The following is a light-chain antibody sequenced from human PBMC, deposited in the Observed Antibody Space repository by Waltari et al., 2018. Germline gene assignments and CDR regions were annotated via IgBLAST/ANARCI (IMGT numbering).Light chain of an antibody. CDR2: GAS. CDR3: QHHFRLPAT. Sequence: IMLTQSPGTLSLSPGERATLSCRASQSISRYLAWYQQKPGQAPRLRIYGASTRATGIPDRFSGSGSGTDFSLTISGLEPEESAVYYCQHHFRLPATFGQGTKVEIK. V-gene: IGKV3-20*01. CDR1: QSISRY. J-gene: IGKJ1*01.